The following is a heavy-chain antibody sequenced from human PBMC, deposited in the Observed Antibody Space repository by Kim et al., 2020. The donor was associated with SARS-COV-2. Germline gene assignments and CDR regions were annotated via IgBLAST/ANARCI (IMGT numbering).Heavy chain of an antibody. V-gene: IGHV3-30*18. CDR2: ISYDGSNK. CDR3: AKDFGYYDSSGYYYPNWFDP. J-gene: IGHJ5*02. CDR1: GFTFSSYG. D-gene: IGHD3-22*01. Sequence: GGSLRLSCAASGFTFSSYGMHWVRQAPGKGLEWVAVISYDGSNKYYADSVKGRFTISRDNSKNTLYLQMNSLRAEDTAVYYCAKDFGYYDSSGYYYPNWFDPWGQGTLVTVSS.